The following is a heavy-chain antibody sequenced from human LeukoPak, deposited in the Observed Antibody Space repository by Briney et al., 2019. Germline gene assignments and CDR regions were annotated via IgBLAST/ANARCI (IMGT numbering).Heavy chain of an antibody. CDR1: GYTFTSYY. CDR2: INPSGGST. D-gene: IGHD4-17*01. J-gene: IGHJ6*03. CDR3: ARGPTVTTVYYYYYYMDV. V-gene: IGHV1-46*01. Sequence: ASVKVSCKASGYTFTSYYMHWVRQAPGQGLEWMGIINPSGGSTSYAQKFQGRVTMTRDTSTSTVYMELSSLRSEDTAVYYCARGPTVTTVYYYYYYMDVWGKGTTVTVSS.